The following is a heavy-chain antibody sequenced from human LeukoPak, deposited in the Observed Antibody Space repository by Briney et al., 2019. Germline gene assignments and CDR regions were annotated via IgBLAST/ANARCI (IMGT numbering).Heavy chain of an antibody. CDR3: ARDSPYYYDSRSSNYYYGMDV. D-gene: IGHD3-22*01. Sequence: SVKVSCKASGGTFSSYAISWVRQAPGQGLEWMGGIIPIFGTANYAQKFQGRVTITADESTSTAYMELSNLRAEDTAVYYCARDSPYYYDSRSSNYYYGMDVWGQGTTVTVSS. J-gene: IGHJ6*02. CDR1: GGTFSSYA. V-gene: IGHV1-69*13. CDR2: IIPIFGTA.